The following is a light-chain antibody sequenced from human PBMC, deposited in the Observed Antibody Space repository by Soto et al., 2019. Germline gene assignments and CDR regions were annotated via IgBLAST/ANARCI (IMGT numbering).Light chain of an antibody. J-gene: IGKJ1*01. CDR1: QAISKD. Sequence: DIQMTQSPSSLSASVGDRVTLTCRASQAISKDLVWYQQKPGKAPKRLIYDASSLQSGVPSRFSGSGSGTEFTLTISSLQPDDFATYYCQQYDSFSVTFGQGTKVDI. CDR3: QQYDSFSVT. V-gene: IGKV1-17*01. CDR2: DAS.